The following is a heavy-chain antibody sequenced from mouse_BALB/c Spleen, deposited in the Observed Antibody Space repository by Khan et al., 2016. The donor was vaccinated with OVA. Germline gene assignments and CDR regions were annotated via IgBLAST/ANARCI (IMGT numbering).Heavy chain of an antibody. CDR2: INPGSGGT. V-gene: IGHV1-54*01. CDR3: ARRDYAMDY. Sequence: QVRLQQSGAELVRPGTSVKVSCKASGYAFTNYLIEWVKQRPGQGLEWIGVINPGSGGTNYNEKFKGKATLTADKSSSTAYMQLSSLTSDDSAVYFCARRDYAMDYWGQGTSVTGSS. CDR1: GYAFTNYL. J-gene: IGHJ4*01.